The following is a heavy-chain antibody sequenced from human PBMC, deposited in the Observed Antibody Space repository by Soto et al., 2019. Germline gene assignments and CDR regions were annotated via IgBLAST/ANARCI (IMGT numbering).Heavy chain of an antibody. D-gene: IGHD5-12*01. Sequence: GESRKISCKGSGYSFTSYWISWVRQMPGKGLEWMGRIDPSDSYTNYSPSFQGHVTISADKSISTAYLQWSSLKASDTAMYYCARHRDSGYDLPPLWGQGTLVTVSS. J-gene: IGHJ4*02. V-gene: IGHV5-10-1*01. CDR1: GYSFTSYW. CDR3: ARHRDSGYDLPPL. CDR2: IDPSDSYT.